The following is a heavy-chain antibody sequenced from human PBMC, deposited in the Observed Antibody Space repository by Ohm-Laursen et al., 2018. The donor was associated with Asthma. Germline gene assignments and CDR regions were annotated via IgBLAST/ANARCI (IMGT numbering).Heavy chain of an antibody. Sequence: SLRLSCSASGFTFSSYSMNWVRQAPGKGLEWVSSISSSSSYIYYADSVKGRFTISRDNSKNTLYLQMNSLRAEDTAVYYCARGRRLLYYYYGMDVWGQGTTVTVSS. CDR2: ISSSSSYI. CDR1: GFTFSSYS. J-gene: IGHJ6*02. D-gene: IGHD2/OR15-2a*01. CDR3: ARGRRLLYYYYGMDV. V-gene: IGHV3-21*01.